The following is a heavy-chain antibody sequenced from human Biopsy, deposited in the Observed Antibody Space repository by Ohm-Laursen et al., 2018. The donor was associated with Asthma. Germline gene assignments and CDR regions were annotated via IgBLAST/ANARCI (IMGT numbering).Heavy chain of an antibody. CDR3: ARNLPGYTYGPFED. J-gene: IGHJ4*02. CDR2: IYYSGST. V-gene: IGHV4-31*03. CDR1: GGSINIGDYY. Sequence: TLSLTCPVSGGSINIGDYYWSWIRQHPGKGLEWIGYIYYSGSTYYNPSLKSRVSILIDTSKNQFSLKMTSVTVADTAVYFCARNLPGYTYGPFEDWGQGTLVTVSS. D-gene: IGHD5-18*01.